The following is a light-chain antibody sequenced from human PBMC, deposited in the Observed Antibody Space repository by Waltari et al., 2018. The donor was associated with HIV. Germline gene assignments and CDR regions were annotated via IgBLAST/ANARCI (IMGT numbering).Light chain of an antibody. CDR2: RNN. CDR1: SSNIGTNS. CDR3: AAWDDTFRWV. V-gene: IGLV1-44*01. J-gene: IGLJ3*02. Sequence: QPVLTQPPSASGPPGPRVTISCSGSSSNIGTNSVYWYQQVPGRTPKLLIYRNNQRPSGVPDRFSGSKSGTSASLAISGLQSEDEADYYCAAWDDTFRWVFGGGTKLTVL.